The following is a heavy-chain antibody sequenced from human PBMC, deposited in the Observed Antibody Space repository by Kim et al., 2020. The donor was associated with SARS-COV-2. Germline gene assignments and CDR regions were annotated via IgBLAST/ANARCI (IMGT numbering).Heavy chain of an antibody. Sequence: ASVKVSCKASGYTFTTSAMHWVRQAPGQWLEWMGWINAGNGNTKYSQKFQGRVTITRDTSASTAYMELSSLRSEDTAVYYCARSPAISAFTDYWGQGTLVTVSS. CDR2: INAGNGNT. V-gene: IGHV1-3*01. J-gene: IGHJ4*02. CDR1: GYTFTTSA. D-gene: IGHD3-3*02. CDR3: ARSPAISAFTDY.